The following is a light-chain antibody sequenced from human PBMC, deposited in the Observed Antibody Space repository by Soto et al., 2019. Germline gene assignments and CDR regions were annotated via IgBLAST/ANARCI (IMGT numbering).Light chain of an antibody. J-gene: IGLJ1*01. V-gene: IGLV2-14*01. CDR3: SSYTSSSTPYV. CDR2: EVS. CDR1: SSDVGGYNY. Sequence: QPALTQPASVSGSPGQSITISCTGTSSDVGGYNYVSWYQQHPGKAPKLMIYEVSNRPSGVSNRFSGSKSGNTASLTISGLQAEDGADYYCSSYTSSSTPYVFGTGTKVT.